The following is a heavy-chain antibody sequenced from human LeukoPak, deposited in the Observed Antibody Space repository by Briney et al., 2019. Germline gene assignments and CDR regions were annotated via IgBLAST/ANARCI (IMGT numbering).Heavy chain of an antibody. CDR1: GFTFTNYW. CDR3: ARLRANHYGSLDF. CDR2: IYPGDSDT. J-gene: IGHJ4*02. Sequence: GESLKISCQASGFTFTNYWIAWVRPMPGKGLEWMGVIYPGDSDTKYSPSFQGHVTIAVDKSFSTAYLQWSSLKPSDTATYYCARLRANHYGSLDFWGQGTLVTVSS. V-gene: IGHV5-51*01. D-gene: IGHD3-10*01.